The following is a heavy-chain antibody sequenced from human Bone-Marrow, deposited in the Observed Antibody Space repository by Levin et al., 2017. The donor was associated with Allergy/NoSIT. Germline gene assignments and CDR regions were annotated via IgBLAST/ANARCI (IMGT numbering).Heavy chain of an antibody. D-gene: IGHD3-10*01. CDR2: IYWDDR. CDR1: GFSLSTSGVG. Sequence: SGPTLVKPTQTLTLTCTFSGFSLSTSGVGVGWIRQPPGKAPECLAVIYWDDRRYSPSLSLKNRLTITKGTSEDQVVLTMTNMDPVDTATYYCALRRNYFISGTEEFWFDPWGPGTLVTVSS. CDR3: ALRRNYFISGTEEFWFDP. J-gene: IGHJ5*02. V-gene: IGHV2-5*01.